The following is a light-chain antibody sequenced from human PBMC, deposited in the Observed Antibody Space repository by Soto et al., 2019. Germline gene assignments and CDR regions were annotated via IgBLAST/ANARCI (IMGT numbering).Light chain of an antibody. V-gene: IGLV1-40*01. CDR3: QSYDSSLSGYV. CDR2: GNS. CDR1: SSNIGAGYD. Sequence: QSALTQPPSVSGARGQRVTISWTGSSSNIGAGYDVHWYQQLPGTAPKLLIYGNSNQPSGVPDRFSGSKSGTSASLAITGLQAEDEADYYCQSYDSSLSGYVFGTGTKVTVL. J-gene: IGLJ1*01.